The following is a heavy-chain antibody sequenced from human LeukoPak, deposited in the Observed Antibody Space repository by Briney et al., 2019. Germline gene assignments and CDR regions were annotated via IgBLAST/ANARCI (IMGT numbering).Heavy chain of an antibody. Sequence: PGGSLRLSCAASGFTFSNAWMSWVRQAPGKGLEWVGRIKSKTEGGTIDYAAPVKGRFTISRDDSKNTLYLQMNSLKTEDTAVYYCTTAMVVTAILYFQHWGRGTLVTVSS. CDR3: TTAMVVTAILYFQH. CDR2: IKSKTEGGTI. V-gene: IGHV3-15*01. J-gene: IGHJ1*01. CDR1: GFTFSNAW. D-gene: IGHD2-21*02.